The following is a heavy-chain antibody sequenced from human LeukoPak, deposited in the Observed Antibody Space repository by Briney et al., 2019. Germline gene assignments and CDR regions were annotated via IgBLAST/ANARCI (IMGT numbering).Heavy chain of an antibody. CDR2: MNHSEST. CDR3: ARGATTVTTDGVVQGYWYFDL. J-gene: IGHJ2*01. CDR1: GGSFSGYY. D-gene: IGHD4-17*01. V-gene: IGHV4-34*01. Sequence: SETLSLTCAVYGGSFSGYYWSGIRQPPRKGLDWMGEMNHSESTNYNPSLKSRVTISVDTSKNQFSLKLSSVTAADTAVYYCARGATTVTTDGVVQGYWYFDLWGRGTLVTVSS.